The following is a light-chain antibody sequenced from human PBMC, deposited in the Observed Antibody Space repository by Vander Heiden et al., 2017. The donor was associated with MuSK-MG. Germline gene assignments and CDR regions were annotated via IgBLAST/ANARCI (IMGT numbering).Light chain of an antibody. CDR3: LQSYSNAWT. J-gene: IGKJ1*01. V-gene: IGKV1-39*01. Sequence: QMTQSPSSLSASVGDRVTITCRASRSISTYLNWYQQKSGKAPTLLIYGASNLQSGVPSRFSGSNSGTDFTLTITSLQRGDSATYYCLQSYSNAWTFGQGTKVEIK. CDR1: RSISTY. CDR2: GAS.